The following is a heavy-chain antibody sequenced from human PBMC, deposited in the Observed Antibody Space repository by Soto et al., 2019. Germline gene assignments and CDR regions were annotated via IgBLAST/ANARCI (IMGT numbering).Heavy chain of an antibody. CDR1: GGSVSSGSYY. CDR2: IYYSGST. Sequence: QVQLQESGPGLVKPSETLSLTCTVSGGSVSSGSYYWSWIRQPPGKGLEWIGYIYYSGSTNYNPSLKSRVTISVDTSKNQISLKLSSVTAADTAVYYCARVGIAVTGGWFDPWGQGTLVTVSS. J-gene: IGHJ5*02. D-gene: IGHD6-19*01. CDR3: ARVGIAVTGGWFDP. V-gene: IGHV4-61*01.